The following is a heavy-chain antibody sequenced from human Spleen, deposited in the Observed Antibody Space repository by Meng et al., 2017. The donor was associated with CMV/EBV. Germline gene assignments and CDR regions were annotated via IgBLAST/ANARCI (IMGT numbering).Heavy chain of an antibody. CDR1: GFNFGDYA. D-gene: IGHD2-2*01. CDR3: TRDGAGHARPTDY. V-gene: IGHV3-49*04. J-gene: IGHJ4*02. CDR2: IRNRVYGGTT. Sequence: SGFNFGDYAVSWVRQAPGKGLEWVGFIRNRVYGGTTEYAASVKGRFSISRDDYKGNAYLQMNSLETGDTAVYYCTRDGAGHARPTDYWGQGTLVTVSS.